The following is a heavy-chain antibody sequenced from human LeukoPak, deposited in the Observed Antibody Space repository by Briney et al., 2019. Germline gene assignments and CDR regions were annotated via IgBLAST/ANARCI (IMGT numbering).Heavy chain of an antibody. CDR1: GGSISSSIYY. Sequence: PSETLSLTCTVSGGSISSSIYYWGWIRQPPGKGLEWIGSIYYSGSTYYNPSLKSRVTISVDTSKNQFSLKLSSVTAADTAVYYCARRGTNYGGKGGLIDYWGQGTLVTVSS. CDR2: IYYSGST. J-gene: IGHJ4*02. D-gene: IGHD4-23*01. CDR3: ARRGTNYGGKGGLIDY. V-gene: IGHV4-39*01.